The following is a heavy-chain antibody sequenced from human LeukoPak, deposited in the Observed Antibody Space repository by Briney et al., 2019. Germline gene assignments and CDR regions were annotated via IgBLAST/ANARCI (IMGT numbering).Heavy chain of an antibody. D-gene: IGHD1-26*01. V-gene: IGHV3-7*03. J-gene: IGHJ4*02. CDR2: IKQDGSET. CDR1: GFTFSSHW. Sequence: GGSLRLSFAASGFTFSSHWMSWVRQAPGKGLEWVANIKQDGSETYYVDSVKGRFTISRDNAKNSLYLQLNSLRAEDTAVYYCARVPLGAANFDYWGQGTLVTVSS. CDR3: ARVPLGAANFDY.